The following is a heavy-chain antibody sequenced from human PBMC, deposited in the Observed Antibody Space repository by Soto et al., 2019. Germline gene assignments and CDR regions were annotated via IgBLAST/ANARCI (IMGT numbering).Heavy chain of an antibody. V-gene: IGHV3-33*01. D-gene: IGHD3-10*01. J-gene: IGHJ5*02. CDR3: ARDLRLWFGELSGWFDP. CDR2: IWYDGSNK. CDR1: GFTFSSYG. Sequence: GSLRLSCAASGFTFSSYGMHWVRQAPGKGLEWVAVIWYDGSNKYYADSVKGRFTISRDNSKNTLYLQMNSLRAEDTAVYYCARDLRLWFGELSGWFDPWGQGTLVTVSS.